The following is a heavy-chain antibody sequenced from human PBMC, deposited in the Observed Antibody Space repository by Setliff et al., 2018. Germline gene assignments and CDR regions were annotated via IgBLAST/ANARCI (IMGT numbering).Heavy chain of an antibody. CDR2: IYHSGST. J-gene: IGHJ4*02. CDR3: ARDGLRYYFDY. V-gene: IGHV4-59*12. D-gene: IGHD5-12*01. Sequence: SETLSLTCTVSGGSISSYYWSWIRQPPGKGLEWIGSIYHSGSTFYNPSLKSRVTISVDTSKNEFSLKLSSVTAADTAVYYCARDGLRYYFDYWGQGTLVTVSS. CDR1: GGSISSYY.